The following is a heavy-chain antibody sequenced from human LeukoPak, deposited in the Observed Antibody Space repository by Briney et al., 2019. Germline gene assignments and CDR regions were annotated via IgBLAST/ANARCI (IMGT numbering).Heavy chain of an antibody. D-gene: IGHD3-10*01. CDR3: AKGARSNYYYYGMDV. CDR1: GFTFDDYA. Sequence: GGSLRLSCAASGFTFDDYAMHWVRQAPGKGLEWVSGISWNSGSIGYADSVKGRFTISRDNAKNSLYLQMNSLRAEDTALYYCAKGARSNYYYYGMDVWGKGTTVTVSS. J-gene: IGHJ6*04. CDR2: ISWNSGSI. V-gene: IGHV3-9*01.